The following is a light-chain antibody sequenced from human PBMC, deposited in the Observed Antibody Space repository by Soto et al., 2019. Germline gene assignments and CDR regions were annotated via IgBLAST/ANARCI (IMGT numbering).Light chain of an antibody. CDR3: QQFSSYPLT. CDR2: DAS. Sequence: EFALTQSPGTLTLSPGEIPTLSGSSSQTFRNNYLAWYQQKPGQAPRLLIYDASSRATGITDRFSGGGSGTDFTLTISRLEPEDFAVYYCQQFSSYPLTFGGGPTVDTK. J-gene: IGKJ4*01. V-gene: IGKV3-20*01. CDR1: QTFRNNY.